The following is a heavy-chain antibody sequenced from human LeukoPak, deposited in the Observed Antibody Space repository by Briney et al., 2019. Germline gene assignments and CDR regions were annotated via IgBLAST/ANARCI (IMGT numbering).Heavy chain of an antibody. V-gene: IGHV3-48*04. CDR3: ARLDGSYFGRWFDP. D-gene: IGHD1-26*01. J-gene: IGHJ5*02. CDR2: ISSSGSTI. CDR1: GFTFSSYG. Sequence: GGSLRLSCAASGFTFSSYGMHWVRQAPGKGLEWVSYISSSGSTIYYADSVKGRFTISRDNAKNSLYLQMNSLRAEDTAVYYCARLDGSYFGRWFDPWGQGTLVTVSS.